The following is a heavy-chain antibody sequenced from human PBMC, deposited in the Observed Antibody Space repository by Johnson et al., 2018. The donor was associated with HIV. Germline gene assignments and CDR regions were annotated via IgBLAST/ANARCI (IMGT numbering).Heavy chain of an antibody. CDR2: ISYDGSYE. D-gene: IGHD3-16*01. J-gene: IGHJ3*02. CDR3: AREMGRDDDSCDI. V-gene: IGHV3-30*14. Sequence: QVQLVESGGGVVQPGRSLRLSCAASGFTLSSYAMNWVRQAPGKGLEWVAVISYDGSYEYHADSVKGRFTISRDNSKNTLYLQINSLRAEDTAVYYCAREMGRDDDSCDIWGQGTMVTVSS. CDR1: GFTLSSYA.